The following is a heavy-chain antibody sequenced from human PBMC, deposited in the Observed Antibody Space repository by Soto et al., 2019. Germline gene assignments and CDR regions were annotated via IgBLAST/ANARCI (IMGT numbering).Heavy chain of an antibody. CDR1: GGTFSSYA. CDR3: ARHDCISSSCYYYYYYVMDV. D-gene: IGHD2-2*01. CDR2: IIPIFDTT. J-gene: IGHJ6*02. V-gene: IGHV1-69*13. Sequence: SVKVSYKASGGTFSSYAISWVRQAPGQGLEWMGGIIPIFDTTNYAQKFQGRVTITADESTRTAYMELSSLRSEDTAVYYCARHDCISSSCYYYYYYVMDVWGQGTTVTVS.